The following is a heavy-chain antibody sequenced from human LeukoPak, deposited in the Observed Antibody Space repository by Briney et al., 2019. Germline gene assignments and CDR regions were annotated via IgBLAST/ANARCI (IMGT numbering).Heavy chain of an antibody. J-gene: IGHJ3*02. D-gene: IGHD3-9*01. CDR3: VRSAGFDWLSPLDAFDI. V-gene: IGHV3-64D*06. CDR2: ISSSGGST. CDR1: GFTFSRYA. Sequence: GGSLRLSCSASGFTFSRYAMHWVRQAPGKGLEYVSAISSSGGSTYYADSVKGRFTISRDNSKDTLYLQMSSLRAEDTTVYYCVRSAGFDWLSPLDAFDIWGQGTMVTVSS.